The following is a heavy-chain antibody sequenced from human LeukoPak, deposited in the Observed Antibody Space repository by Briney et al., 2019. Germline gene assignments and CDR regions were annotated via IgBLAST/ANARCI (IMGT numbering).Heavy chain of an antibody. V-gene: IGHV3-7*03. D-gene: IGHD1-14*01. CDR3: AIDNRGTFEF. J-gene: IGHJ4*02. Sequence: GGSLRLSCAASGFTFSSYWMSWVRQAPGKGLEWVANIRQDGNEKRYVDSVKGRFTISRDNAKNSLYVQMNSLRAEDTAVYYCAIDNRGTFEFWGQGTLVTVSS. CDR2: IRQDGNEK. CDR1: GFTFSSYW.